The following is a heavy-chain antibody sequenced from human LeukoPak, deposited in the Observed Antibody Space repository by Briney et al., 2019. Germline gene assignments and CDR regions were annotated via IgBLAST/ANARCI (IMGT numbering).Heavy chain of an antibody. CDR3: ARAARILYRTLKNWFDP. J-gene: IGHJ5*02. Sequence: PSETLSLTCTVYGGSFSGYYWSWIRQPPGKGLEWIGEINHSGSTNYNPSLKSRVTISVDTSKNQFSLKLSSVTAADTAVYYCARAARILYRTLKNWFDPWGQGTLVTVSS. D-gene: IGHD2-8*01. CDR2: INHSGST. CDR1: GGSFSGYY. V-gene: IGHV4-34*01.